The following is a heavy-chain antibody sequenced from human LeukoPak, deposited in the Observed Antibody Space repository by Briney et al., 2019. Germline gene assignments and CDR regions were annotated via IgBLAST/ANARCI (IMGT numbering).Heavy chain of an antibody. J-gene: IGHJ5*02. CDR2: IYHSGST. Sequence: PSETLSLTCAVSGGSISSGGYSWSWIRQPPGKGLEWIGYIYHSGSTYYNPSLKSRVTISVDRSKNQFSLKLSSVTAADTAVYYCAAPKERYNRNRNNWFDPWGQGTLVTVSS. CDR1: GGSISSGGYS. D-gene: IGHD1-14*01. CDR3: AAPKERYNRNRNNWFDP. V-gene: IGHV4-30-2*01.